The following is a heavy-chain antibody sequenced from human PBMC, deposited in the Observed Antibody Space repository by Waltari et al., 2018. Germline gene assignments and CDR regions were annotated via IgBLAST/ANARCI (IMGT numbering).Heavy chain of an antibody. CDR3: ANLAAPFDY. D-gene: IGHD6-19*01. J-gene: IGHJ4*02. V-gene: IGHV3-30*18. Sequence: QVQLVESGGGVVQPGRSLRLSCAASGFTFSSYGMHWVRQAPGKGLEWVAVISYDGSNKYYADSWKGRFTISRDNSKNTLYLQMNSLRAEDTAVYYCANLAAPFDYWGQGTLVTVSS. CDR1: GFTFSSYG. CDR2: ISYDGSNK.